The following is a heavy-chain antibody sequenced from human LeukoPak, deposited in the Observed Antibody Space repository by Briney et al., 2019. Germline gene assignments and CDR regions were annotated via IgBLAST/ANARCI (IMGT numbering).Heavy chain of an antibody. CDR2: INWNGGST. CDR3: ARDPAPNYCSGGSCYSTVY. J-gene: IGHJ4*02. D-gene: IGHD2-15*01. V-gene: IGHV3-20*04. CDR1: GFTFDDYG. Sequence: GGSLRLSCAASGFTFDDYGMSWVRQAPGKGLEWVSGINWNGGSTGYADSVKGRFTISRDNAKNSLYLQMNSLRAEDTALYYCARDPAPNYCSGGSCYSTVYWGRGTLVTVSS.